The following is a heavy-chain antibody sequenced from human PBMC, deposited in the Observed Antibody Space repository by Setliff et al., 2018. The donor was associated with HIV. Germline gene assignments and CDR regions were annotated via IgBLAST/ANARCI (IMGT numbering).Heavy chain of an antibody. CDR2: INHSGST. V-gene: IGHV4-34*10. Sequence: SETLSLTCAVYGGSFNGYYWSWIRQPPGKGLEWIGEINHSGSTNYNPSLKSRVTMSVDKSKNQFSLRLSSVTAADTAVYFCARLRITMIMMLNYFDYWGQGTLVTVSS. J-gene: IGHJ4*02. D-gene: IGHD3-22*01. CDR1: GGSFNGYY. CDR3: ARLRITMIMMLNYFDY.